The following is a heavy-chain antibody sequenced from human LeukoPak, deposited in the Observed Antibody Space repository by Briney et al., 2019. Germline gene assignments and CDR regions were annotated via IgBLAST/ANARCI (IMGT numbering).Heavy chain of an antibody. CDR1: GFTFSSYS. D-gene: IGHD3-22*01. CDR2: ISSSSSTI. V-gene: IGHV3-48*01. CDR3: AKDRVTMIDNNWFDP. Sequence: GGSLRLSCAASGFTFSSYSMNWVRQAPGKGLGWVSFISSSSSTIYYADSVKGRFTISRDNSKNTLYLQMNSLRAEDTAVYYCAKDRVTMIDNNWFDPWGQGTLVTVSS. J-gene: IGHJ5*02.